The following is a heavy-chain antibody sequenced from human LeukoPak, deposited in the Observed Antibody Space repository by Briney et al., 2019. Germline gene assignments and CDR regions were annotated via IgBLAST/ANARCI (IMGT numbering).Heavy chain of an antibody. V-gene: IGHV3-21*01. CDR3: ARGRGGYSYGPFDY. J-gene: IGHJ4*02. CDR2: ISSSSYI. D-gene: IGHD5-18*01. Sequence: GGSLRLSCAASGFTFSSYSMNWVRQAPGKGLEWVSSISSSSYIYYADSVKGRFTISRDNAKNSLYLQMNSLRAEDTAVYYCARGRGGYSYGPFDYWGQGTLVTVSS. CDR1: GFTFSSYS.